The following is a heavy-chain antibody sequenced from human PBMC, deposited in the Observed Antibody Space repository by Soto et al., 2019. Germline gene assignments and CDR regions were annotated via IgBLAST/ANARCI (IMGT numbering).Heavy chain of an antibody. Sequence: WGSLRLSCASSGFTLRVSWFTWVRQAPGKGLECVANIKEDGSSKYYVDSVKGRFTISRDNAMNSLYLQMNSLRVEDSAVYYCARDRGYLSFDYWGPGTLVTAPQ. V-gene: IGHV3-7*03. CDR3: ARDRGYLSFDY. CDR2: IKEDGSSK. D-gene: IGHD5-12*01. J-gene: IGHJ4*02. CDR1: GFTLRVSW.